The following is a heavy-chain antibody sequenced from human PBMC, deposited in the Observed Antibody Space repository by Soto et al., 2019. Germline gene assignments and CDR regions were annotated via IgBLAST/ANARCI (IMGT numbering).Heavy chain of an antibody. CDR3: ARVSKTWEDDY. D-gene: IGHD1-26*01. CDR1: GFTFSDYG. Sequence: EVQLVESGGGLVQPGGSLRLSCSVSGFTFSDYGANWVRQAPGKGLEWISYISSGSDTIYYAESVQGRFTISRDDAKNSLFLQMNNLRNEDTAVYYCARVSKTWEDDYWGHGTLVTVSS. V-gene: IGHV3-48*02. CDR2: ISSGSDTI. J-gene: IGHJ4*01.